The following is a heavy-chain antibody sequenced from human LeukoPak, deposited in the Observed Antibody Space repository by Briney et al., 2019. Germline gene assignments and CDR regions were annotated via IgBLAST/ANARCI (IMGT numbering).Heavy chain of an antibody. Sequence: GGSLRLSCAASGFTFSSYVMAWVRLAPGKGLEWVSTIGRSGGDTYYADSVKGRFTISRDNSKNTLYLQMNSLRPEDTAVYYCAKDFQGRWTIDYWGQGTLVTVSP. CDR3: AKDFQGRWTIDY. CDR2: IGRSGGDT. V-gene: IGHV3-23*01. CDR1: GFTFSSYV. D-gene: IGHD3/OR15-3a*01. J-gene: IGHJ4*02.